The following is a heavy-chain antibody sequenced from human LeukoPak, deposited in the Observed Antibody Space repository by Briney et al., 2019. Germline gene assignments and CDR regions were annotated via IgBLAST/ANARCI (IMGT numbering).Heavy chain of an antibody. CDR3: ARRSIVVVLAAWFDP. D-gene: IGHD2-2*01. Sequence: SETLSLTCAVYGGSFSVYYWSWIRQPPGKGLEWIGEINHSGSTNYNPSFKSRVTISGDTSKNQFSLKLSSVTAADTAVYYCARRSIVVVLAAWFDPWGQGTLVTVSS. CDR1: GGSFSVYY. J-gene: IGHJ5*02. CDR2: INHSGST. V-gene: IGHV4-34*01.